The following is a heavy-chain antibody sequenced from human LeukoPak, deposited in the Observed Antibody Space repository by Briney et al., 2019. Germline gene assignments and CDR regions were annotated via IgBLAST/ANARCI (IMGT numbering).Heavy chain of an antibody. CDR3: ARHDDFLSPYDY. J-gene: IGHJ4*02. V-gene: IGHV4-4*02. D-gene: IGHD3-3*01. Sequence: KPSETLSLTCAVSGVSINSDYWWTWVRPSPGKGLEWIGEISDTGSVNYNLSLERRVTISTDKSKNQFSLTLRSVAAADTAVYYCARHDDFLSPYDYWGQGVLVTVSS. CDR1: GVSINSDYW. CDR2: ISDTGSV.